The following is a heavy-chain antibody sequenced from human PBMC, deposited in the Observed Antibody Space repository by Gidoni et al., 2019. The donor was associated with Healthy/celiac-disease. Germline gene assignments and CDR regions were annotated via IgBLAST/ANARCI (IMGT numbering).Heavy chain of an antibody. CDR1: GLTFRHAC. CDR3: TTGPLTKVRGVISL. CDR2: IKSKTDGGTT. V-gene: IGHV3-15*01. Sequence: VQLVESGGGLVKPGGSLSLSCPASGLTFRHACMSWVRQGPGKGLEWVGRIKSKTDGGTTDYAAPMKGRFTISKDDSKNTLYLQMNSLKTEDTAVYYCTTGPLTKVRGVISLWGQGTLVTVSS. J-gene: IGHJ4*02. D-gene: IGHD3-10*01.